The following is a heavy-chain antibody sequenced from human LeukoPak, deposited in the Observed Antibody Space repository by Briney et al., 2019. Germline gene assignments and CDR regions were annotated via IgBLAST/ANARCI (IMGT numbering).Heavy chain of an antibody. J-gene: IGHJ4*02. Sequence: GGSLRLSCAASGFTFSSYGMHWVRQAPGKGLEWVAVISYDGSNKYYADSVKGRFTISRDNSKNTLYLQMNSLRAEDTAVYYCANVGDGYTPDYWGQGTLVTVSS. CDR2: ISYDGSNK. CDR1: GFTFSSYG. V-gene: IGHV3-30*18. D-gene: IGHD2-2*02. CDR3: ANVGDGYTPDY.